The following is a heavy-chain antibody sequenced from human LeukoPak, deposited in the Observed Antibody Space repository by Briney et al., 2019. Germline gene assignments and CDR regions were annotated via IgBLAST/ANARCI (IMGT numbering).Heavy chain of an antibody. CDR2: ISSSSSTI. Sequence: PGGSLRLSCAASGFTFSSYSMNWVRQAPGKGLEWVSYISSSSSTIYYADSVKGRFTISRDNAKNSLYLQMNSLRAEDTAVYYCARSTYTAAAGAPDYWGQGTLVTVSS. CDR1: GFTFSSYS. CDR3: ARSTYTAAAGAPDY. D-gene: IGHD6-13*01. J-gene: IGHJ4*02. V-gene: IGHV3-48*01.